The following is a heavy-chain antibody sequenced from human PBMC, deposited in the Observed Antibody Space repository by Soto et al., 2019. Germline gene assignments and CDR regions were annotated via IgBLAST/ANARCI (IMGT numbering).Heavy chain of an antibody. J-gene: IGHJ1*01. V-gene: IGHV3-23*01. D-gene: IGHD6-13*01. Sequence: DVKLLESGGGVVQPGGSLRLSCAASGFAFNNYAMNWVRQAPGKGLEWVSHISGSGGSTDYADSVKGRFSISKYSSKNTLHLHMTSRRAECTARYCCAKEGPYSNSWSAALYLQHWGRGPQVTVSS. CDR2: ISGSGGST. CDR3: AKEGPYSNSWSAALYLQH. CDR1: GFAFNNYA.